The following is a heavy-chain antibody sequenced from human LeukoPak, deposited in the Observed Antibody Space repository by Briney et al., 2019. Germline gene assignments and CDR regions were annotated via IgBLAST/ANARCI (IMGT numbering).Heavy chain of an antibody. J-gene: IGHJ4*02. V-gene: IGHV4-59*12. CDR3: ARGRREYYFDY. Sequence: SETLSLTCTVSGGSISSYYWSWIRQPPGKGLEWIGYIYYSGSTNYNPSLKSRVTISVDTSKNQFSLKLSSVTAADTAVYYCARGRREYYFDYWGQGTLVTVSS. D-gene: IGHD3-10*01. CDR2: IYYSGST. CDR1: GGSISSYY.